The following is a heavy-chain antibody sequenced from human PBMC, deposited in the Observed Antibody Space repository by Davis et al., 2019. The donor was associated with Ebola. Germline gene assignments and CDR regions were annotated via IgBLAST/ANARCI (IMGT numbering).Heavy chain of an antibody. J-gene: IGHJ6*02. D-gene: IGHD5-12*01. CDR3: ARSGYSGYDFPYYYGMDV. CDR1: GFTFSSYA. CDR2: ISYDGSNK. Sequence: PGGSLRLSCAASGFTFSSYAMHWVRQAPGKGLEWVAVISYDGSNKYYADSVKGRFTISRDNSKNTLYLQMNSLRAEDTAVYYCARSGYSGYDFPYYYGMDVWGQGTTVTVSS. V-gene: IGHV3-30-3*01.